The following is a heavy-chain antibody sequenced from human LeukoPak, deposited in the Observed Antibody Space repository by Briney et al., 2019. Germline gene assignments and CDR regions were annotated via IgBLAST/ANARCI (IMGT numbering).Heavy chain of an antibody. J-gene: IGHJ4*02. D-gene: IGHD3-22*01. CDR1: GFTFSSYG. CDR2: IWYDGSNK. CDR3: ARSRYYYDSSGSLDY. V-gene: IGHV3-33*01. Sequence: GGSLRLSCAASGFTFSSYGMHWVRQAPGKGLEWVAVIWYDGSNKYYADSVKGRFTISRDNSKNTLYLQMNSLRAEDTAVYYCARSRYYYDSSGSLDYRGQGTLVTVSS.